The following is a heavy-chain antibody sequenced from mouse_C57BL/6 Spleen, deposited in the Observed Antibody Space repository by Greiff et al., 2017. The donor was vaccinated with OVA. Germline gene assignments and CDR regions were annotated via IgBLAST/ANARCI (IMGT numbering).Heavy chain of an antibody. CDR1: GYTFTSYW. V-gene: IGHV1-72*01. CDR3: ARGQYYGSSYGRYFDV. D-gene: IGHD1-1*01. CDR2: IDPTSGGT. Sequence: QVQLQQPGAELVKPGASVKLSCKASGYTFTSYWMHWVKQRPGRGLEWIGRIDPTSGGTKYNEKFKSKATLTVDKPSSTAYMQRSSLTSEDAAVYYCARGQYYGSSYGRYFDVWGTGTTVTVSS. J-gene: IGHJ1*03.